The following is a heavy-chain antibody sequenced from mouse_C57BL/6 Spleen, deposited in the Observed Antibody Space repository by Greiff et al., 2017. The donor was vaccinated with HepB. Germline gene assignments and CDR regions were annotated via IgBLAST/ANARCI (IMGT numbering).Heavy chain of an antibody. D-gene: IGHD2-2*01. J-gene: IGHJ4*01. CDR3: ARRLRHYYAMDY. CDR1: GFTFSDYG. CDR2: ISSGSSTI. V-gene: IGHV5-17*01. Sequence: DVKLVESGGGLVKPGGSLKLSCAASGFTFSDYGMHWVRQAPEKGLEWVAYISSGSSTIYYADTVKGRFTISRDNAKNTLFLQMTSLRSEDTAMYYCARRLRHYYAMDYWGQGTSVTVSS.